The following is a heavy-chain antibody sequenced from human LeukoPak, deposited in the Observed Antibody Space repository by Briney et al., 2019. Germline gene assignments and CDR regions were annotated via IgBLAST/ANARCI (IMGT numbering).Heavy chain of an antibody. Sequence: ASVKVSCKASGYTFSAYFIHWVRQAPGPGLEWMGWMNPNGGGTYYAEKFQGRVAMTRDTSISTAYMELSNLRSDDTAVYYCVRGIIMRGAKTFDFWGQGTEVIVSS. V-gene: IGHV1-2*02. D-gene: IGHD4/OR15-4a*01. CDR2: MNPNGGGT. CDR1: GYTFSAYF. CDR3: VRGIIMRGAKTFDF. J-gene: IGHJ3*01.